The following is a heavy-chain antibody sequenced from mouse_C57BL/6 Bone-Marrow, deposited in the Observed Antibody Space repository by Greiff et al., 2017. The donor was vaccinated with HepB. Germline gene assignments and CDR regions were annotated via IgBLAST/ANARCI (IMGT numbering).Heavy chain of an antibody. CDR3: AGGDYGSSYIDY. J-gene: IGHJ2*01. CDR2: IYPRSGNT. Sequence: VQLQQSGAELARPGASVKLSCKASGYTFTSYGISWVKQRTGQGLEWIGEIYPRSGNTYYNEKFKGKATLTADKSSSTAYMELRSLTSEDSAVYFCAGGDYGSSYIDYWGQGTTLTVSS. V-gene: IGHV1-81*01. CDR1: GYTFTSYG. D-gene: IGHD1-1*01.